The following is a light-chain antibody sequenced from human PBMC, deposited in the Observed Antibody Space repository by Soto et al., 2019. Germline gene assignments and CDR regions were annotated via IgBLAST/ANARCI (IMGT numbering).Light chain of an antibody. V-gene: IGLV2-8*01. J-gene: IGLJ3*02. CDR3: SSYAGGNTFM. CDR2: EVT. Sequence: QAVVTQPPSASGSPGQSVTISCTGTSSDVGDYNYVSWYQQHPGNAPKLMIYEVTKRPSGVPDRFSGSKSGNTASLTVSGLQPEDEADYYCSSYAGGNTFMFGGGTKVTVL. CDR1: SSDVGDYNY.